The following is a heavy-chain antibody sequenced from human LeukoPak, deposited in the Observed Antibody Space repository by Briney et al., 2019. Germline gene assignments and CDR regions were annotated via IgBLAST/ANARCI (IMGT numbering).Heavy chain of an antibody. J-gene: IGHJ3*02. CDR1: GGTFSSYA. CDR2: VIPIFGTA. D-gene: IGHD1-1*01. V-gene: IGHV1-69*13. CDR3: ARGHSYNSAFDI. Sequence: ASVKVSCKASGGTFSSYAISWVRQAPGQGLEWMGGVIPIFGTANYAQKFQGRVTITADESTSTAYMELSSLRSEDTAVYYCARGHSYNSAFDIWGQGTMVTVSS.